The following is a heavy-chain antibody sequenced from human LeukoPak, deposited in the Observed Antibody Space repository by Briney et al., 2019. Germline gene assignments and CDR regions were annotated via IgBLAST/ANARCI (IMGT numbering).Heavy chain of an antibody. CDR1: EFTFNRYW. CDR2: IKQDGSEA. CDR3: TRDALFGSGRTHLDF. J-gene: IGHJ4*02. Sequence: GGSLRLSCAASEFTFNRYWMSWVRQAPGKGLQCVANIKQDGSEAHYVDSVKGRFTISRDNAKNSLSLQMNSLNVDDTGAYFCTRDALFGSGRTHLDFWSQGTLVSVSS. D-gene: IGHD3-10*01. V-gene: IGHV3-7*04.